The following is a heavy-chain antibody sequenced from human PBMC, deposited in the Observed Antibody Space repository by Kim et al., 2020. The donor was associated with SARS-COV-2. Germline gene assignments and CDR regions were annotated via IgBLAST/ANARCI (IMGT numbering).Heavy chain of an antibody. CDR1: GFTFSSYA. Sequence: GGSLRLSCAASGFTFSSYAMHWVRQAPGKGLEWVAVISYDGSNKYYADSVKGRFTISRDNSKNTLYLQMNSLRAEDTAVYYCARGPGDYVTLLYYYYGMDVWGQGTTVTVSS. CDR2: ISYDGSNK. D-gene: IGHD4-17*01. CDR3: ARGPGDYVTLLYYYYGMDV. J-gene: IGHJ6*02. V-gene: IGHV3-30-3*01.